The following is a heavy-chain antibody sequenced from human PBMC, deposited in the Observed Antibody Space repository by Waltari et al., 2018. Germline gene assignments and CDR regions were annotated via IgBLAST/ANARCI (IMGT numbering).Heavy chain of an antibody. CDR2: IYPGYFDT. D-gene: IGHD3-16*01. CDR3: ATSDWGGDPHFDY. CDR1: GYSFTSSW. J-gene: IGHJ4*02. Sequence: EVQLVQSGPEVNKPGESLKISCKGSGYSFTSSWNGWVRQMPGKGLEGMGIIYPGYFDTRYNPSFQGQVTISADKSISIAYLQWSSLKASDTAMYYCATSDWGGDPHFDYWGQGTLVTVSS. V-gene: IGHV5-51*01.